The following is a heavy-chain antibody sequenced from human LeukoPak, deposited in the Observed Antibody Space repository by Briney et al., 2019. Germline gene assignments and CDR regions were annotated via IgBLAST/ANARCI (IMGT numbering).Heavy chain of an antibody. CDR2: IWYDGSNK. V-gene: IGHV3-33*01. CDR3: ARVKGRYYYGMDV. J-gene: IGHJ6*02. Sequence: HPGRSLRLSCAASGFTFSSYGMHWVRQAPGKGLEWVAVIWYDGSNKYYADSVKGRFTISRDNSKNTLYLQMNSLRAEDTAVYYCARVKGRYYYGMDVWGQGTTVTVSS. CDR1: GFTFSSYG.